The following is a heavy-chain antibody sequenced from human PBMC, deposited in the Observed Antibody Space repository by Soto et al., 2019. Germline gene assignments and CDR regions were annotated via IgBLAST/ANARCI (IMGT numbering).Heavy chain of an antibody. J-gene: IGHJ5*02. V-gene: IGHV3-74*01. CDR2: INGDGSII. CDR3: TTWVKGFDP. CDR1: GFTFSSYW. D-gene: IGHD1-26*01. Sequence: EVQLVESGGGLVQPGGSLRLSCAASGFTFSSYWMHWVRQAPGKGLVWVSRINGDGSIISYADSVKGRFTISRDNAKDTLYLQMNSLRAEDTAVYYCTTWVKGFDPWGQGTLVTVSS.